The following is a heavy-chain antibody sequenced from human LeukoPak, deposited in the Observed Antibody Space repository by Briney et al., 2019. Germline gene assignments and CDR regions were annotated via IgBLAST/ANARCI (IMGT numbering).Heavy chain of an antibody. CDR2: VTRSGSTT. CDR1: GFTFSSYA. J-gene: IGHJ6*02. CDR3: AKNYASGRGVPYAMDV. V-gene: IGHV3-23*01. Sequence: GGSLRLSCAASGFTFSSYAMSWVRQAPGKGLEWVSSVTRSGSTTYYADSVKGRFTISRDNSKNTLYLLLNSLRAEDTAVYYCAKNYASGRGVPYAMDVWGQGTTVTVAS. D-gene: IGHD3-10*01.